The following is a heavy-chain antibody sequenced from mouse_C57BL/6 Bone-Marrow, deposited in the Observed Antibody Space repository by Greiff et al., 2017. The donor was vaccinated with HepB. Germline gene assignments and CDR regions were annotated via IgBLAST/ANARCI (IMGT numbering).Heavy chain of an antibody. CDR2: IYPSDSET. Sequence: VQLQQSGAELVRPGSSVKLSCKASGYTFTSYWMDWVKQRPGQGLEWIGNIYPSDSETHYNQKFKDKATLTVAKSSSTDYMQLSSMTSEDSAVYYCARSDGSSHFDYWGQGTTLTVSS. V-gene: IGHV1-61*01. J-gene: IGHJ2*01. CDR1: GYTFTSYW. D-gene: IGHD1-1*01. CDR3: ARSDGSSHFDY.